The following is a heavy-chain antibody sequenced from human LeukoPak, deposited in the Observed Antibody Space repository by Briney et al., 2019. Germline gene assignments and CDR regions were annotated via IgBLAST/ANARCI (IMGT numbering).Heavy chain of an antibody. J-gene: IGHJ6*02. Sequence: PGGSLRLSCAPSGFTVNSNYMSWVRQAPGKGLEGVAIIYSGGSTYYADSVKGRFTISRDNSKNTLALQMNSLRVEDTAVYFCARSKPTDYYYNGMDVWGQGTTVTVSS. CDR2: IYSGGST. D-gene: IGHD1-14*01. CDR3: ARSKPTDYYYNGMDV. CDR1: GFTVNSNY. V-gene: IGHV3-66*01.